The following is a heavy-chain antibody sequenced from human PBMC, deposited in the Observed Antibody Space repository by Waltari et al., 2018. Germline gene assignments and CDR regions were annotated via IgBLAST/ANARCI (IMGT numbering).Heavy chain of an antibody. CDR2: LVRSGFGT. D-gene: IGHD6-19*01. CDR3: AKCEMYDSGWCAFFRY. CDR1: EFALSNRA. V-gene: IGHV3-23*01. J-gene: IGHJ4*02. Sequence: DVRLSGSGGGLAQPGGSLRLSCVASEFALSNRAMSWVRQAPGKGLEWVSALVRSGFGTHYADSVKGRFAISRDNAKNTLYLQMNSLRAEDTAVYYCAKCEMYDSGWCAFFRYWGQGTLVTVSS.